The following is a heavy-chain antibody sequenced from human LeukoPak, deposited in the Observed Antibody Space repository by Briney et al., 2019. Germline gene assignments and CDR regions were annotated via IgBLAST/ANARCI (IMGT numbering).Heavy chain of an antibody. CDR3: AKDREVRGYYGLDV. CDR1: GFTFTSYS. D-gene: IGHD3-10*01. J-gene: IGHJ6*02. V-gene: IGHV3-23*01. CDR2: ISASGGNT. Sequence: GGSLRLSCAASGFTFTSYSMTWVQQAPGKGLEWVSAISASGGNTYSADSVEGRFTISRDNSKNTVYLQMNSLPAEDTAVYYCAKDREVRGYYGLDVWGQGTTVTVSS.